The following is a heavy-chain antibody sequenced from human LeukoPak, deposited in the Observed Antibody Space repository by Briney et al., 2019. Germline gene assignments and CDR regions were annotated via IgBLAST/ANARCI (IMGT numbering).Heavy chain of an antibody. J-gene: IGHJ4*02. Sequence: GSLRLSCAASGFTFSSYAMHWVRQAPGEGLEWVAVISYDGRNKYYADSVKDRFTISRDNSKNTLYLQMNSLRAEDTAVYYCASLTYYDFWSGYYTGLNDYWGQGTLVTVSS. V-gene: IGHV3-30*04. CDR3: ASLTYYDFWSGYYTGLNDY. CDR2: ISYDGRNK. D-gene: IGHD3-3*01. CDR1: GFTFSSYA.